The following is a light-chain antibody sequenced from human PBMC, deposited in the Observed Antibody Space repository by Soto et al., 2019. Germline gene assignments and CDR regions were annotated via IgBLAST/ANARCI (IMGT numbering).Light chain of an antibody. CDR3: CSYAGNSSFV. CDR1: SRDVGSYNL. V-gene: IGLV2-23*01. CDR2: EGS. J-gene: IGLJ1*01. Sequence: QSVLTQPASVSGSPGQAITISCTGTSRDVGSYNLVSWYQQHPGTAPKLMIYEGSKWPSGVSNRFSGSKSGNTASLTISGLQAEDEADYYCCSYAGNSSFVFGTGTKATVL.